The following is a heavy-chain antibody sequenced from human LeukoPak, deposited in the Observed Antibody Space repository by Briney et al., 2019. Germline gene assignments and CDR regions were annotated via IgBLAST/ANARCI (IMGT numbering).Heavy chain of an antibody. Sequence: SQTLSLTCALSGDSVSGGSAGWNWIRQSPSRGLEWLGRIYYRSKLYSDYAISVKSRITINPDTSRNQFSLQLNSVTHDDTAVYYCTGGGLVRGLLHWFDLWGQGTLVTVSS. CDR1: GDSVSGGSAG. CDR2: IYYRSKLYS. J-gene: IGHJ5*02. D-gene: IGHD3-10*01. CDR3: TGGGLVRGLLHWFDL. V-gene: IGHV6-1*01.